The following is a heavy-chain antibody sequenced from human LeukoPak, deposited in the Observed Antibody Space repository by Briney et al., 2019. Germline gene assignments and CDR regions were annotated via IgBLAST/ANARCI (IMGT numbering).Heavy chain of an antibody. CDR1: GLIFTNYW. J-gene: IGHJ5*02. V-gene: IGHV3-7*01. CDR2: IRQDGSEK. Sequence: GGSLRLSCAASGLIFTNYWMSWVRRAPGKGLEWVANIRQDGSEKYYVDSVKGRFTISRDNAKKALYLHMNSLRAEDTAVYYCAREGGWYGNWFDPWGQGTLVTVSS. D-gene: IGHD6-19*01. CDR3: AREGGWYGNWFDP.